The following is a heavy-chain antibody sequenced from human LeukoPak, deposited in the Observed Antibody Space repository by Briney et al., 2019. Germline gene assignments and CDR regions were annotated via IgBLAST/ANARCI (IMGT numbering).Heavy chain of an antibody. V-gene: IGHV3-33*01. D-gene: IGHD6-13*01. CDR2: IWSDGSTK. Sequence: PGTSLRLSCAASGLTFSSYGIHCVRQAPGKGLEWVAVIWSDGSTKYYADSVKGRFTISRDNSKNTLYLQMNSLRPEDTAVYYCARGYFSGEQQLVSPGDWGQGTLVIVSS. CDR3: ARGYFSGEQQLVSPGD. J-gene: IGHJ4*02. CDR1: GLTFSSYG.